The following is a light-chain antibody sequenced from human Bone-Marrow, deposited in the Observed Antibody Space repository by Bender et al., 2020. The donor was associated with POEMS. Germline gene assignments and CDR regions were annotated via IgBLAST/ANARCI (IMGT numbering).Light chain of an antibody. CDR1: NSNIGTNA. Sequence: QSVLTQPPSASGTPGQRVTISCSGSNSNIGTNAVNWYQQFPGTAPKLLIYSDNQRPSGVPDRFYAFKSGTSASLANSGHQSEDGADYYCAAWDAGLSGGVFGRGTKLTVL. J-gene: IGLJ3*02. CDR2: SDN. CDR3: AAWDAGLSGGV. V-gene: IGLV1-44*01.